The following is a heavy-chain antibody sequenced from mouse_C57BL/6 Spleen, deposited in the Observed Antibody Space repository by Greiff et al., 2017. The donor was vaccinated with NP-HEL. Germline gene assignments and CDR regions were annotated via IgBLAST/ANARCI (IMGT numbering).Heavy chain of an antibody. Sequence: QVQLQQSGAELVRPGTSVKVSCKASGYAFTNYLIEWVKQRPGQGLEWIGVINPGSGGTNYNEKFKGKATLTADKSSSTAYMQLSSLTSEDSAVYFCARSDDGYPDYWGQGTTLTVSS. CDR1: GYAFTNYL. J-gene: IGHJ2*01. CDR3: ARSDDGYPDY. D-gene: IGHD2-3*01. CDR2: INPGSGGT. V-gene: IGHV1-54*01.